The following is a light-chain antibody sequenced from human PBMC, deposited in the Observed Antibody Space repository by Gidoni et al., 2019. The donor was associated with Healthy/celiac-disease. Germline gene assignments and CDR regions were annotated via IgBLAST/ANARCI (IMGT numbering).Light chain of an antibody. CDR2: AAS. J-gene: IGKJ3*01. CDR3: QQSYSTPG. Sequence: DIQMTHSPSSLSASVGDRVTITCRASQSISSYLNWYQQKPGNAPKLLIYAASSLQSGVPSRFSGSGSGTDFTLTISSLQPEDFATYYCQQSYSTPGFGPGTKVDIK. V-gene: IGKV1-39*01. CDR1: QSISSY.